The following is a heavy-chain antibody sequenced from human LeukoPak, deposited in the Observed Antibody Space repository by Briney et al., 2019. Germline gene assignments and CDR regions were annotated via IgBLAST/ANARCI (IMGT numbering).Heavy chain of an antibody. Sequence: SETLSLTCTVSGGSISGSSYYWGWIRQPPGKRLEWIGSIYYSGSTYYNPSLKSRVTISVDTSKNQFSLKLSSVTAADTAVYYCARHTVTTERGYYYGMDAWGQGTTVTVSS. CDR1: GGSISGSSYY. CDR2: IYYSGST. D-gene: IGHD4-11*01. V-gene: IGHV4-39*01. CDR3: ARHTVTTERGYYYGMDA. J-gene: IGHJ6*02.